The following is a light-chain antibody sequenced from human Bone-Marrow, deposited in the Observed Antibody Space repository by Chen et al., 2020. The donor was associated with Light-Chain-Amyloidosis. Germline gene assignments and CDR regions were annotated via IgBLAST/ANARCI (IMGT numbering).Light chain of an antibody. CDR2: GNR. V-gene: IGLV1-40*01. Sequence: QSLMTQPPSVSGAPGQTVTISCTGTITNVGAGYDVQWYQQLPGTAPKLLIYGNRNRPSGVPARFSGSKSGTSASLTITGLQTEDEADYHCQSYDNTLNGWVFGGGTKLTVL. CDR1: ITNVGAGYD. CDR3: QSYDNTLNGWV. J-gene: IGLJ3*02.